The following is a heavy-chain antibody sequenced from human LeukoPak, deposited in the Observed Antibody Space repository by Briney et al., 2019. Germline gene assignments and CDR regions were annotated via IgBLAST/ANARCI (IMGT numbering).Heavy chain of an antibody. Sequence: GWSLRLSCPSTGCTFSTYAMNWVRQAPWKGRDGVSLISDSGANKHDAASVKGRFTISRDNSKNTLSLQMNSLRPEDTAVYYCAKDVRVGGGGMDVWGQGTPVTVSS. V-gene: IGHV3-23*01. J-gene: IGHJ6*02. CDR2: ISDSGANK. CDR3: AKDVRVGGGGMDV. D-gene: IGHD1-26*01. CDR1: GCTFSTYA.